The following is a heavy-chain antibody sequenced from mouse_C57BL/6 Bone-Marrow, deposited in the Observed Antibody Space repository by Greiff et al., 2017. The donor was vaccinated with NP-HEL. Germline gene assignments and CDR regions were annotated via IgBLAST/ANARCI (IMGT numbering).Heavy chain of an antibody. D-gene: IGHD1-1*01. CDR2: ISDCGSYT. V-gene: IGHV5-4*03. J-gene: IGHJ3*01. Sequence: EVMLVESGGGLVKPGGSLKLSCAASGFTFSSYAMSWVRQTPDKRLEWVATISDCGSYTYYPANVKGRFTISRYNAKNNLYLQMSHLKSEDTAMYYCAPLFSAYWGQGTLVTVSA. CDR3: APLFSAY. CDR1: GFTFSSYA.